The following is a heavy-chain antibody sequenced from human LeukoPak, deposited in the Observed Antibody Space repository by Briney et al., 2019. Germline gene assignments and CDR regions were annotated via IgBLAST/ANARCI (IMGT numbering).Heavy chain of an antibody. CDR1: GFTFSSYS. CDR3: ARGGGMTTVVRGAFDI. CDR2: ISSSSSTI. V-gene: IGHV3-48*01. J-gene: IGHJ3*02. D-gene: IGHD4-23*01. Sequence: GGSLRLSCAASGFTFSSYSMNWVRQAPGKGLEWVSYISSSSSTIYYADSVKGRFTISRDNTKNSLYLQMNSLRAEDTAVYYCARGGGMTTVVRGAFDIWGQGTMVTVSS.